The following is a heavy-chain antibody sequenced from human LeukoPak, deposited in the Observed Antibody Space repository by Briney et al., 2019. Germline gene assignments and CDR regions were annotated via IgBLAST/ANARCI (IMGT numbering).Heavy chain of an antibody. J-gene: IGHJ4*02. V-gene: IGHV3-48*01. Sequence: GGSLRLSCAASGFTFSSYSMNWVRQAPGKGLEWVSYISSSSSTMYYADSVKGRFTISRDNAKNSLYLQMNSLRAEDTAVYYCARDKSGYNWGYFDYWGQGTLVTVSS. CDR3: ARDKSGYNWGYFDY. D-gene: IGHD5-24*01. CDR1: GFTFSSYS. CDR2: ISSSSSTM.